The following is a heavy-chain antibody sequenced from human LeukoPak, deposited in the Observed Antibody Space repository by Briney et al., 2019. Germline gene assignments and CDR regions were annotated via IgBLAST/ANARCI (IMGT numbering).Heavy chain of an antibody. CDR2: ISSSSSYI. Sequence: ETLSLTCAVYGGSFSGYYWNWIRQSPGKGLEWVSSISSSSSYIYYADSVRGRFTISRVNAKNSLYLQMNSLRAEDTAVYYCARVSPNTVTTLQYFDYWGQGTLVTVSS. CDR3: ARVSPNTVTTLQYFDY. CDR1: GGSFSGYY. D-gene: IGHD4-17*01. J-gene: IGHJ4*02. V-gene: IGHV3-21*01.